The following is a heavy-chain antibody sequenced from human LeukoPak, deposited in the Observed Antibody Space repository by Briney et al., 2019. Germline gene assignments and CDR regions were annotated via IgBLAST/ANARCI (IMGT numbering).Heavy chain of an antibody. J-gene: IGHJ2*01. V-gene: IGHV4-59*01. CDR3: ARDPSPIAPWNWYFDL. CDR1: GGSITSYY. D-gene: IGHD5-12*01. Sequence: KPSETLSLTCTVSGGSITSYYYSWIRQPPGKGLEWIGYIYYSGSTNYNPSLKSRVTMSVDMSKNQLSLKLRSVTAADTAVYYCARDPSPIAPWNWYFDLWGRGTLVTDSS. CDR2: IYYSGST.